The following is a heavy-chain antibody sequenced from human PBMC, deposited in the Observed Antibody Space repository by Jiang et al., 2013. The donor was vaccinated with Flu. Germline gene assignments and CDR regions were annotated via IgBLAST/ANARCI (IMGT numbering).Heavy chain of an antibody. V-gene: IGHV3-23*01. CDR1: GFTFSSYA. D-gene: IGHD2-8*02. J-gene: IGHJ4*02. CDR2: VSGNGAGA. CDR3: AKDFVAFTGARGDFDY. Sequence: QLLESGGGLVQPGGSLRLSCAASGFTFSSYAMSWVRQAPGKGLEWVSGVSGNGAGAYYADSVKGRFTISRDNSKNTLYLQMNSLRAEDTAVYYCAKDFVAFTGARGDFDYWGQGTLVPVSS.